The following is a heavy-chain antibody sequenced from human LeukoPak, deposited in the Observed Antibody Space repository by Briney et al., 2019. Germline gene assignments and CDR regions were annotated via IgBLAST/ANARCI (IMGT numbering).Heavy chain of an antibody. V-gene: IGHV3-23*01. CDR1: GFTFSNYA. Sequence: PGGSLRLSCVASGFTFSNYAMSWVRQAPGKGLEWVSDIHDTGGSTYYAASVKGRFSISRDNSKNTLYLQMNSLRAEDTATYYCAKDIVEGNGFDYWGQGALVTVSS. CDR2: IHDTGGST. D-gene: IGHD3-22*01. CDR3: AKDIVEGNGFDY. J-gene: IGHJ4*02.